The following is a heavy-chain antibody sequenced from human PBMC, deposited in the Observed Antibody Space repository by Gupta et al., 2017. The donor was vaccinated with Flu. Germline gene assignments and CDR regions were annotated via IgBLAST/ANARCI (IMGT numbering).Heavy chain of an antibody. J-gene: IGHJ4*02. D-gene: IGHD5-24*01. Sequence: EVQLLESGGDLVRPGGSLRLTCAAAAFTFNNYAMSWVRQAPGKGLEWVSALSGSGGSTFYADSVEGRFTIARDNSKNTLYLQMNNLRVEDTALYYCVRVAQLRRWLQGHFDYWGPGTLVTVSS. CDR3: VRVAQLRRWLQGHFDY. CDR2: LSGSGGST. V-gene: IGHV3-23*01. CDR1: AFTFNNYA.